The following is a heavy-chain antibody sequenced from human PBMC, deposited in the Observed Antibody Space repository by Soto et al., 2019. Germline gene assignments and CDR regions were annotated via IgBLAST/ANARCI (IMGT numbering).Heavy chain of an antibody. CDR1: GYTFTNFY. CDR3: ARVPMVAGRRALDI. Sequence: ASVKVSCKASGYTFTNFYMHWVRQAPGQGLEWLGIINPSGGTTDYAQKFQDRVTMTRDTSTSTVYMELNSLRSEDTAVYYCARVPMVAGRRALDIWGQGTMVTVSS. D-gene: IGHD3-10*01. J-gene: IGHJ3*02. V-gene: IGHV1-46*01. CDR2: INPSGGTT.